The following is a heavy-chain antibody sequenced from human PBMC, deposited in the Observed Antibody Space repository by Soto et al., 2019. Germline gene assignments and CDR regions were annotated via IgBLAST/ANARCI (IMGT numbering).Heavy chain of an antibody. CDR3: AKGPYYYDSSGRPNGYFDY. CDR2: ISGSGGDI. CDR1: GFTFSSYA. J-gene: IGHJ4*02. Sequence: EVQLLESGGGLVQPGGSLKLSCAASGFTFSSYAMNWVRQAPGKGLEWVSTISGSGGDIYYADSVKGRFTISRDNSKNTQYLQMDSLRAEDTAVYSCAKGPYYYDSSGRPNGYFDYWGQGTLVTVSS. D-gene: IGHD3-22*01. V-gene: IGHV3-23*01.